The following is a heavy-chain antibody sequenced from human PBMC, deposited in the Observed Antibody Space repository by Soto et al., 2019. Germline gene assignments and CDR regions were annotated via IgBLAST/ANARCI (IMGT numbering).Heavy chain of an antibody. V-gene: IGHV4-4*02. CDR1: GASIGSGGW. CDR3: ARHEGWTGPDK. D-gene: IGHD2-8*02. Sequence: PSETLSLTCAVSGASIGSGGWWSWVRQPPGKGLEWIAEIFHDGNTNYSPSLKSRVTISVDKSQNQFSLNVYSVTAADTAVYYCARHEGWTGPDKWDQGTLVTVSS. J-gene: IGHJ4*02. CDR2: IFHDGNT.